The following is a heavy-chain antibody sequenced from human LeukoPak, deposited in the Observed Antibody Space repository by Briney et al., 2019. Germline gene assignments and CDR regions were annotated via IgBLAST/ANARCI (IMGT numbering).Heavy chain of an antibody. D-gene: IGHD3-10*01. J-gene: IGHJ4*02. Sequence: AGSLRLSCEASGFTFSSYAMTWVRQAPGKGLEWVSGIRAGAYRAYYAGSVRGRFTISRDNSRNTLYLQMGSLTDEDTAVYYCAKNKGSESYSDFDYWGQGTLVTVSS. CDR2: IRAGAYRA. CDR3: AKNKGSESYSDFDY. V-gene: IGHV3-23*01. CDR1: GFTFSSYA.